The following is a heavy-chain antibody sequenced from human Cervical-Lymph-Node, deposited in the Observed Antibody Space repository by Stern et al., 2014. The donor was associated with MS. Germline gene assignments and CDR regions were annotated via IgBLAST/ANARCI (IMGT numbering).Heavy chain of an antibody. Sequence: QVQLVQSGAEVKKPGTSVKVSCKASGDNFRNYAISWVRQAPGQGLEWMGDIIPIFDERNFARKFQGRLMITADKSTSTAYMELRSLRSEDTAVYYCARVPPGGQPVLNYYYYGLDVWGQGTTVTVSS. CDR1: GDNFRNYA. J-gene: IGHJ6*02. V-gene: IGHV1-69*06. CDR2: IIPIFDER. D-gene: IGHD3-16*01. CDR3: ARVPPGGQPVLNYYYYGLDV.